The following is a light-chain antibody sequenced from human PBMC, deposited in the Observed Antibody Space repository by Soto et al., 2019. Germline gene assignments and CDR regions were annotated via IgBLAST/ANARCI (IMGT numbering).Light chain of an antibody. CDR1: QSISSY. V-gene: IGKV1-39*01. CDR2: AAS. J-gene: IGKJ1*01. CDR3: QQSYSTPWT. Sequence: DIQMTQSASSLSASCGDRVTITWRASQSISSYLNWYPQKKGKAPKLLIYAASSLQSGVPSRFSGSEYGTDFNPTLSRLQPEDFATYYCQQSYSTPWTFGQGAKVDIK.